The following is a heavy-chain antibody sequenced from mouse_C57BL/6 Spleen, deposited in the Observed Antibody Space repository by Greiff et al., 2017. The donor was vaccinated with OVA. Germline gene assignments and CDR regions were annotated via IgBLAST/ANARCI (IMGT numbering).Heavy chain of an antibody. D-gene: IGHD1-1*01. J-gene: IGHJ2*01. V-gene: IGHV1-76*01. CDR1: GYTFTDYY. CDR3: ARSHGSSYRYFDY. Sequence: QVHVKQSGAELVRPGASVKLSCKASGYTFTDYYINWVKQRPGQGLEWIARIYPGSGNTYYNEKFKGKATLTAEKSSSTAYMQLSSLTSEDSAVYFCARSHGSSYRYFDYWGQGTTLTVAS. CDR2: IYPGSGNT.